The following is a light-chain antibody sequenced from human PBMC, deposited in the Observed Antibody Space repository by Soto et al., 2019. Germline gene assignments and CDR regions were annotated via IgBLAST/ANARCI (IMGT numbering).Light chain of an antibody. J-gene: IGKJ4*01. CDR3: QQFNSYPLT. V-gene: IGKV1-13*02. CDR2: DAS. Sequence: LTQSPATLSLSPGERATLSCRASQCISSALDWYQQKPGKAPKLLIYDASSLESGVPSRFSGSGSGTDFTLTISSLQPEDFATYYCQQFNSYPLTFGGGTKLEIK. CDR1: QCISSA.